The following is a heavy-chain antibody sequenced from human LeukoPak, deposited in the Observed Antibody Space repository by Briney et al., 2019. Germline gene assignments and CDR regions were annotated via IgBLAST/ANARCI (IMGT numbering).Heavy chain of an antibody. CDR3: ARDLRYCSGGSCLHPLGY. CDR2: ISAYNGNT. J-gene: IGHJ4*02. V-gene: IGHV1-18*01. CDR1: GYTFTSYG. Sequence: GASVKVSCKASGYTFTSYGISWVRQAPGQGLEWMGWISAYNGNTNYAQKLQGRVTMTTDTSTSTAYMELRSLRSDDTAVYYCARDLRYCSGGSCLHPLGYWGQGTLVTVSS. D-gene: IGHD2-15*01.